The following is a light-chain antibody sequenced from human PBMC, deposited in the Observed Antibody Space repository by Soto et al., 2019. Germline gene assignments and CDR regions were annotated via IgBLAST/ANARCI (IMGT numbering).Light chain of an antibody. Sequence: QSALTQPASVSGSPGQSITISCTGTSSDVGTYEYVSWYQHHPGKAPKLMIYDVSNRPSGVSDRFSGSKSGNTASLTISGLQAEDEAYYYCSSYASNGDVLFGGGTKLTVL. CDR2: DVS. V-gene: IGLV2-14*03. CDR1: SSDVGTYEY. CDR3: SSYASNGDVL. J-gene: IGLJ2*01.